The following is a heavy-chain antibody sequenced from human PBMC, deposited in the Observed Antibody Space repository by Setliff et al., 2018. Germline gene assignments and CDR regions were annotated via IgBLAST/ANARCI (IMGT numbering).Heavy chain of an antibody. J-gene: IGHJ4*02. Sequence: PSETLSLTCTVYGGSFSDYYWGWIRQSPGKRPEWIAEINQSGNTNYNPSLNSRVSVSVDTPTNQFSLKVFSVTAADTAAYYCRFWSSYYKNDYWAQGTLVTSPQ. CDR1: GGSFSDYY. CDR2: INQSGNT. CDR3: RFWSSYYKNDY. D-gene: IGHD3-3*01. V-gene: IGHV4-34*01.